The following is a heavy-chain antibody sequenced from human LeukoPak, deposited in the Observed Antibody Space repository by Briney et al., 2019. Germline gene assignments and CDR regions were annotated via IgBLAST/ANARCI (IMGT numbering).Heavy chain of an antibody. D-gene: IGHD6-19*01. J-gene: IGHJ4*02. CDR2: ISGSGGST. CDR3: AKDIAVAGTTIFDY. Sequence: GGSLRLSCAASGFTFSSYAMSWVRQAPGKALEWVSAISGSGGSTYYADSVKGRFTISRDNSKNTLYLQMNSLRAEDTAVYYCAKDIAVAGTTIFDYWGQGTLVTVSS. V-gene: IGHV3-23*01. CDR1: GFTFSSYA.